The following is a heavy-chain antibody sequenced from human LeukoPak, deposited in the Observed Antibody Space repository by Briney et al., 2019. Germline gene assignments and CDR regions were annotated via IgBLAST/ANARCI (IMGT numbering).Heavy chain of an antibody. D-gene: IGHD3-3*01. CDR1: GYTFTSYY. CDR3: ATEIFGGGYYMDV. CDR2: MNPNSGNT. V-gene: IGHV1-8*03. J-gene: IGHJ6*03. Sequence: ASVKVSCKASGYTFTSYYMHWVRQATGQGLEWMGWMNPNSGNTGYAQKFQGRVTITRNTSISTAYMELSSLRSEDTAVYYCATEIFGGGYYMDVWGKGTTVTVSS.